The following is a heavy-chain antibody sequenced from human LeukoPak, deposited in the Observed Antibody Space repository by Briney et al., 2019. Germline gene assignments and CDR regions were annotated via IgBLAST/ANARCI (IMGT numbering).Heavy chain of an antibody. CDR1: GYTFTGYY. Sequence: ASVKVSCKASGYTFTGYYMHWVRQATGQGLEWMGWMNPNSGNTGYAQKFQGRVSLTTDTSTRTAYMELTSLTSDDTAVYYCARVTIHYYNLYYYMDVWGKGTTVTVSS. J-gene: IGHJ6*03. V-gene: IGHV1-8*02. D-gene: IGHD3-10*01. CDR3: ARVTIHYYNLYYYMDV. CDR2: MNPNSGNT.